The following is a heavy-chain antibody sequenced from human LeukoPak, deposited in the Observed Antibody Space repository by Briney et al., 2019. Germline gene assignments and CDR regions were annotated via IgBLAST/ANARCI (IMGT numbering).Heavy chain of an antibody. J-gene: IGHJ6*02. CDR2: IWYDGSNK. D-gene: IGHD2-2*01. CDR3: ARDPQESTYYYGMDV. Sequence: GSLRLSCAASGFTFSSYGMHWVRQAPGKGLEWVAVIWYDGSNKYYADSVKGRFTISRDNSKNTLYLQMNSLRAEDTAVYYCARDPQESTYYYGMDVWGQGTTVTVSS. V-gene: IGHV3-33*01. CDR1: GFTFSSYG.